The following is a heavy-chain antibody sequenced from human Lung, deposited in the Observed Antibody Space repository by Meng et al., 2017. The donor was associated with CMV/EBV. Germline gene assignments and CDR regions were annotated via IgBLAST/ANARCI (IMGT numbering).Heavy chain of an antibody. CDR2: ISSSSSYI. J-gene: IGHJ4*02. D-gene: IGHD6-13*01. CDR1: GFTFSSYS. CDR3: ARGSSSSWYEGSYYFDY. Sequence: GGSXKISCAASGFTFSSYSMNWVRQAPGKGLEWVSSISSSSSYIYYADSVKGRFTISRDNAKNSLYLQMNSLRAEDTAVYYCARGSSSSWYEGSYYFDYWGQGXLVTVSS. V-gene: IGHV3-21*01.